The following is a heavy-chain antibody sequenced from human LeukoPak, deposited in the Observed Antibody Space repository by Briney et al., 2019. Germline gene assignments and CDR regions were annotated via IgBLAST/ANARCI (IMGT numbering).Heavy chain of an antibody. J-gene: IGHJ4*02. CDR3: ASVSEVYWSFDY. Sequence: GGSLRLSCAASGFTFSSYSMNWVRQAPGKGLEWVSSISSIPSYIYYADSVKGRFTISRDNAKNSLYLQMNSLRVEDTAVYYCASVSEVYWSFDYWGQGTLVTVSS. CDR1: GFTFSSYS. V-gene: IGHV3-21*01. D-gene: IGHD3-3*01. CDR2: ISSIPSYI.